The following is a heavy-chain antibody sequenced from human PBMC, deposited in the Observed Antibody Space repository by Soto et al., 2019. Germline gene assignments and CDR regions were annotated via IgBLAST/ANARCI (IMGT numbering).Heavy chain of an antibody. D-gene: IGHD5-12*01. J-gene: IGHJ4*02. Sequence: GGSLRLSCSASGFTFSRYAMHWVRQAPGKGLEYVSAISSNGGSTYYADTVKGRFTISRDNSKNTLYLQMSSLRAEDTAVYYCVKSRWLQLVYWGQGTLVTVPS. CDR1: GFTFSRYA. CDR3: VKSRWLQLVY. CDR2: ISSNGGST. V-gene: IGHV3-64D*06.